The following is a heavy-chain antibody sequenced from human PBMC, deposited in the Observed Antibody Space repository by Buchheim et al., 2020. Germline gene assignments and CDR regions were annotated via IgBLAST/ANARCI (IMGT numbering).Heavy chain of an antibody. J-gene: IGHJ4*02. D-gene: IGHD1-26*01. CDR2: ISHDGSNK. CDR1: GFPFSSYA. V-gene: IGHV3-30-3*01. Sequence: QVQLVESGGGVVQPGRSLRLSCAASGFPFSSYAMHWVRPAPDKGLEWVAVISHDGSNKYYADSVKGRFTISRDNSKNTLHLQMNSLRAEDTAVYYCARCIVGATSFDYWGQGTL. CDR3: ARCIVGATSFDY.